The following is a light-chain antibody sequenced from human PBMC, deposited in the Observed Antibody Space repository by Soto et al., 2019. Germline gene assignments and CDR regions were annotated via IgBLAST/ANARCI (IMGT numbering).Light chain of an antibody. CDR3: AAWDDTLNAYV. J-gene: IGLJ1*01. CDR1: SSNIGANS. CDR2: SHS. Sequence: QSVLTQPPSASGTPGQRVAFSCSGSSSNIGANSVNWYQHLPGTAPKLLMYSHSQRPSGVPDRFSGSKSGTSASLAISGLQSDDEGDYYCAAWDDTLNAYVSGTGTKVTVL. V-gene: IGLV1-44*01.